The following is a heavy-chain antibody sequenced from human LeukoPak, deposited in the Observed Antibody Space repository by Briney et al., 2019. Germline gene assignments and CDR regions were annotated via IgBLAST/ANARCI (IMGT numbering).Heavy chain of an antibody. D-gene: IGHD3-16*02. Sequence: AGGSLRLSCAASGFTISTYAIHWVRQAPGKGLEWVAVIWYDGSEQYYADSVEGRFIISRDNSKSTSDLQMNSLRAEDTAVYYCAREGDSRWGELSPWGQGTLVTVSA. J-gene: IGHJ1*01. CDR2: IWYDGSEQ. CDR1: GFTISTYA. CDR3: AREGDSRWGELSP. V-gene: IGHV3-33*01.